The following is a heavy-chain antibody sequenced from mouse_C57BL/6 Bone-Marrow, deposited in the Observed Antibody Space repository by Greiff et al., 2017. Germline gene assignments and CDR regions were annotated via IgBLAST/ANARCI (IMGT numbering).Heavy chain of an antibody. CDR2: IYFGNGYT. CDR1: GYTFTSYG. V-gene: IGHV1-58*01. J-gene: IGHJ4*01. Sequence: EVKLQESGAELVRPGSSVKMSCKTTGYTFTSYGINWVKQRPGQGLEWIGYIYFGNGYTEYNEKFKGKATLASDTSSSTAYMQISSLTSEESAIYCCAREVTTVVAPYAMDYWGQGTSVTVSS. CDR3: AREVTTVVAPYAMDY. D-gene: IGHD1-1*01.